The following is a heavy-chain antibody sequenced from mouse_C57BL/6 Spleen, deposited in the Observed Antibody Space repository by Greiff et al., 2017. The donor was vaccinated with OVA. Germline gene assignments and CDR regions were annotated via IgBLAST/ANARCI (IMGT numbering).Heavy chain of an antibody. V-gene: IGHV1-82*01. J-gene: IGHJ1*03. D-gene: IGHD5-5*01. Sequence: QVQLQQSGPELVKPGASVKISCKASGYAFSSSWMNWVKQRPGKGLEWIGRIYPGDGDTNYNGKFKGKATLTADKSSSTAYMQLSSLTSEDSAVYFGARGAGTTSWYFDVWGTGTTVTVSS. CDR1: GYAFSSSW. CDR2: IYPGDGDT. CDR3: ARGAGTTSWYFDV.